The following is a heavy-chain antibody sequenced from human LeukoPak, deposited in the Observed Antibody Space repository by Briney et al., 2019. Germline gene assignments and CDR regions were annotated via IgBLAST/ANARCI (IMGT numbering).Heavy chain of an antibody. J-gene: IGHJ6*03. CDR3: ARDHPTPTTGYMDV. CDR2: IYTSGST. Sequence: SETLSLTCTVSGGSISSYYWGWIRQPPGKGLEWIGRIYTSGSTNYNPSFKSRVTISVDTSKNQFSLKVDSVTAADTAVYYCARDHPTPTTGYMDVWGKGTTVTVSS. CDR1: GGSISSYY. V-gene: IGHV4-4*07. D-gene: IGHD1-26*01.